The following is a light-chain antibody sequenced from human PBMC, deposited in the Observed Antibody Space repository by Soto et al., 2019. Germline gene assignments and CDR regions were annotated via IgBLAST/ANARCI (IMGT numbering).Light chain of an antibody. V-gene: IGKV3-20*01. CDR2: AAS. J-gene: IGKJ1*01. CDR3: QQYGSSRWT. CDR1: QSVSNTY. Sequence: EIVLTQSPDTLSLFPGERATLSCRASQSVSNTYLAWYQQKPGQAPRPLISAASTRATGTPDRFSGSGSGTDSTLTISRLEPEDFAIYYCQQYGSSRWTFGQGTKVDIK.